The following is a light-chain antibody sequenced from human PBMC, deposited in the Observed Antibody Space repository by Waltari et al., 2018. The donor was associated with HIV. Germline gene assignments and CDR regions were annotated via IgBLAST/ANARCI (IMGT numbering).Light chain of an antibody. V-gene: IGLV4-69*01. CDR3: QSWGADYWV. Sequence: QLVLTQSPSAAASLGTSVKLTCTVDSGHRNYATAWHQQQTGKGPRFLMTVDKDGRQTKVAGIPDRFSGSASGTDRFLTISSLQSDDEADYYCQSWGADYWVFGGGTKLTVL. J-gene: IGLJ3*02. CDR2: VDKDGRQ. CDR1: SGHRNYA.